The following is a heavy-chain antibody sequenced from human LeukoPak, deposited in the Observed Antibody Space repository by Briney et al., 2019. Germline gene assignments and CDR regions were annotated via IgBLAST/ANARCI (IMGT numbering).Heavy chain of an antibody. J-gene: IGHJ4*02. CDR1: GGSINSSYY. CDR2: IHHSGST. CDR3: ARDSIGYSGYPFDY. D-gene: IGHD5-12*01. V-gene: IGHV4-38-2*02. Sequence: SETLSLTCTVSGGSINSSYYWGWIRQPPGKGLEWIGSIHHSGSTYYNPSLKSRVTISVDTSKNQFSLKLSSVTAADTAVYYCARDSIGYSGYPFDYWGQGTLVTVSS.